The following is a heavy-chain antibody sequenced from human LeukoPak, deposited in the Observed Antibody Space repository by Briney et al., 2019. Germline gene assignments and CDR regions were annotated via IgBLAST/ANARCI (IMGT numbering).Heavy chain of an antibody. Sequence: GESLKIFCKGSGYSFTSYWIGWVRQMPGKGLEWMGIIYPGDSDTRYSPSFQGQVTISADKSISTAYLQWSSLKASDTAMYYCARRGAYRYGTGYFDYWGQGTLVTVSS. J-gene: IGHJ4*02. CDR1: GYSFTSYW. D-gene: IGHD3-10*01. V-gene: IGHV5-51*01. CDR3: ARRGAYRYGTGYFDY. CDR2: IYPGDSDT.